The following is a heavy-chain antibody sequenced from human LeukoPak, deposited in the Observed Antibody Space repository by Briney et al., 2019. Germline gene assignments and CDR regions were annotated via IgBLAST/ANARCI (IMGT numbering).Heavy chain of an antibody. CDR1: GYTFTGYY. J-gene: IGHJ4*02. V-gene: IGHV1-2*02. Sequence: ASVKVSCKASGYTFTGYYMHWVRQAPGQGLEWMGWINPNSGGTNYAQKFQGRVTMTRDTSISIAYMELSRLRSDDTAVYYCARAYYYDSSGGVDYWGQGTLVTVSS. CDR2: INPNSGGT. D-gene: IGHD3-22*01. CDR3: ARAYYYDSSGGVDY.